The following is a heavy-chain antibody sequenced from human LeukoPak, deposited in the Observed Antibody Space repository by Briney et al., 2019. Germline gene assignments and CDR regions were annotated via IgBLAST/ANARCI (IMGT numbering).Heavy chain of an antibody. D-gene: IGHD3-22*01. CDR1: GYSFTSYG. V-gene: IGHV1-18*01. CDR2: ISAYNGNT. J-gene: IGHJ4*02. CDR3: ARAVSRYYDSSGYGDFFDY. Sequence: ASVKVSCKASGYSFTSYGISWVRQAPGQGLEWMGWISAYNGNTNYAQKFQGRVTMTRDMSTSTVYMELSSLRSEDTAVYYCARAVSRYYDSSGYGDFFDYWGQGTLVTVSS.